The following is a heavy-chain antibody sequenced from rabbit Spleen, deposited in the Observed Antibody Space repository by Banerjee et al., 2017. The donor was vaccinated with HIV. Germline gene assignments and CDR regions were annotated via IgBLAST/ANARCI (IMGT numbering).Heavy chain of an antibody. V-gene: IGHV1S40*01. D-gene: IGHD8-1*01. J-gene: IGHJ6*01. CDR1: GFSFCSGYD. CDR2: IYPGGSGNT. Sequence: QQLVESGGGLVKPGASLTHTCQASGFSFCSGYDSCWVRPGPGKGLEWIACIYPGGSGNTYSATWAKGRFTISKASSTTVTLQMTSLTVADTATYFCARDSGTSFSTYGMDLWDPGTLVTVS. CDR3: ARDSGTSFSTYGMDL.